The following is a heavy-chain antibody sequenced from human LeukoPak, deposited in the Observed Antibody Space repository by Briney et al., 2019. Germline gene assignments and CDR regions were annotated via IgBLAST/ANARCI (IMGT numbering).Heavy chain of an antibody. CDR3: AKELSYYGGGAFDI. D-gene: IGHD4-23*01. Sequence: PSETLSLTCTASGYSISSGYYWGWIRQPPGKGLEWIGSIYASGNTYYKPSLKSRVTISVDTSKNQFSLHLNSVTPEDTAVYFCAKELSYYGGGAFDIWGQGTMVTVSS. V-gene: IGHV4-38-2*02. CDR1: GYSISSGYY. J-gene: IGHJ3*02. CDR2: IYASGNT.